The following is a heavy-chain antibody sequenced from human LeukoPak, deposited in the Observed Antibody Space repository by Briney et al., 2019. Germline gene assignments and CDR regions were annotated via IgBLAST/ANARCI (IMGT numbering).Heavy chain of an antibody. J-gene: IGHJ5*02. D-gene: IGHD5-12*01. CDR1: GGSISSYY. CDR3: ARHAGVRYSGYSYNWFDP. CDR2: ISDIGSI. V-gene: IGHV4-59*08. Sequence: SETLSLTCTVSGGSISSYYWSWIRQPPGKGLEWIAYISDIGSINYNPSLKSRVTISLDTSKNQFSLKLSSVTAADTAVYYCARHAGVRYSGYSYNWFDPWGQGTLVTVSS.